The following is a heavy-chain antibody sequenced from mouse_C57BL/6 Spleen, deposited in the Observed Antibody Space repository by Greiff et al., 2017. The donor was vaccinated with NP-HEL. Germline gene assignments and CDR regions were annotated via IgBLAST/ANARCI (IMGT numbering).Heavy chain of an antibody. CDR1: GYTFTSYW. V-gene: IGHV1-61*01. Sequence: QVQLQQPGAELVRPGSSVKLSSKASGYTFTSYWMDWVKQRPGQGLEWIGNIYPSDSETHYNQKFKDKATLTVDKSSSTAYMQLSSLTSEDSAVYYCARGGLPYYFDYWGQGTTLTVSS. D-gene: IGHD5-5*01. J-gene: IGHJ2*01. CDR2: IYPSDSET. CDR3: ARGGLPYYFDY.